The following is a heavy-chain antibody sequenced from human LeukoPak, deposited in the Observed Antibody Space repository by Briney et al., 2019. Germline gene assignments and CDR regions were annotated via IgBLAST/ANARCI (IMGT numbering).Heavy chain of an antibody. CDR3: ARDEYSSGWNGPSYYYGMDV. CDR1: GGTFSSYA. Sequence: VASVKVSCKASGGTFSSYAISWVRQAPGQGLEWMGWISAYNGNTNYAQKLQGRVTMTTDTSTSTAYMELRSLRSDDTAVYYCARDEYSSGWNGPSYYYGMDVWGQGTTVTVSS. V-gene: IGHV1-18*01. J-gene: IGHJ6*02. D-gene: IGHD6-19*01. CDR2: ISAYNGNT.